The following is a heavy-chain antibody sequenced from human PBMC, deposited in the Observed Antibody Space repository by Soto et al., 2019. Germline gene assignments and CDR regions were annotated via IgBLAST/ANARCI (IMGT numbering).Heavy chain of an antibody. CDR2: NNPNSGGT. V-gene: IGHV1-2*04. CDR1: GYTFTGYY. J-gene: IGHJ4*02. CDR3: ARGAQYYYGSGSAIDY. Sequence: QVRLVQSGAEVKKPGASVKVSCQASGYTFTGYYMHWVRQAPGQGLEWMGWNNPNSGGTNYAQKFQGWVTKTRDTSISTAYMELSRLRSDDTAVYYCARGAQYYYGSGSAIDYWGQGTLVTVSS. D-gene: IGHD3-10*01.